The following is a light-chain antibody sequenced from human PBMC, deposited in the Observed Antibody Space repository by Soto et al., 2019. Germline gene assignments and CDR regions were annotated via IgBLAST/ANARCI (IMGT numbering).Light chain of an antibody. J-gene: IGLJ3*02. Sequence: QSALTQPASVSGSPGQSITISCTGTSSDVGSYNLVSWYQQHPGKAPKLMIYEVSKRPSGVSSRYSGSKSGNTASLTISGPQAEDEADYYCCSYSGSSTLVFGGGTKLTVL. V-gene: IGLV2-23*02. CDR2: EVS. CDR1: SSDVGSYNL. CDR3: CSYSGSSTLV.